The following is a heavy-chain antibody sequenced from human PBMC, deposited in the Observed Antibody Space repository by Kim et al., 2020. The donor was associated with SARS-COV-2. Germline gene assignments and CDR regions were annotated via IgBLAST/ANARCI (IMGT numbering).Heavy chain of an antibody. J-gene: IGHJ3*02. D-gene: IGHD3-22*01. Sequence: SETLSLTCTVSGGSISSYYWSWIRQPPGKGLEWIGYIYYSGSTNYNPSLKSRVTISVDTSKNQFSLKLSSVTAADTAVYYCAREDDSSGYLGDAFDIWGQGTMVTVSS. V-gene: IGHV4-59*01. CDR1: GGSISSYY. CDR2: IYYSGST. CDR3: AREDDSSGYLGDAFDI.